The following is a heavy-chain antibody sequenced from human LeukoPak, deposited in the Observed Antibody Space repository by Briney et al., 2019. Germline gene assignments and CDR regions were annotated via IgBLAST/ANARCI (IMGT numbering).Heavy chain of an antibody. CDR3: AKDKKAPKRGYSYGFLGTYYFDY. J-gene: IGHJ4*02. CDR2: ITASGDRT. V-gene: IGHV3-23*01. CDR1: GFTFSDYV. Sequence: GGSLRLSCAASGFTFSDYVMIWVRQAPGKGLEWVSGITASGDRTFYGDSVRGRFTMSRDNSKNTLYLQMNSLRAEDTAVYYCAKDKKAPKRGYSYGFLGTYYFDYWGQGTLVTVSS. D-gene: IGHD5-18*01.